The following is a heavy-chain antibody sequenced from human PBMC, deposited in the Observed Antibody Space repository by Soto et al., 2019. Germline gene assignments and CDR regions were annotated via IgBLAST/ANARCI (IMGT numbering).Heavy chain of an antibody. D-gene: IGHD2-2*01. Sequence: AACGESVRIAGMGGVLKEKEKGMEWVGRIKSKTDGGTKDYAAPVKGRFTISSDDSKNTLYLQMNILKTDDTSLYYCTTVVCSSTSCYFCPPVVRSDYYYYLDVWGKGPSVTVSS. V-gene: IGHV3-15*01. CDR3: TTVVCSSTSCYFCPPVVRSDYYYYLDV. CDR2: IKSKTDGGTK. CDR1: GESVRIAG. J-gene: IGHJ6*03.